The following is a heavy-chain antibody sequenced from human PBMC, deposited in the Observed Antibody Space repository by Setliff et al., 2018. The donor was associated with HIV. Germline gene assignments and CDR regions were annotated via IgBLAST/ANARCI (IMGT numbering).Heavy chain of an antibody. CDR3: AREVVPTSEYHTFDS. CDR2: ISGYNSDT. D-gene: IGHD6-6*01. CDR1: GYTFTNYG. V-gene: IGHV1-18*04. J-gene: IGHJ4*02. Sequence: AASVKVSCKASGYTFTNYGISWLRQAPGQGLEWMGWISGYNSDTKYAEKAQGRVTMTTDTSTGTAYMELRSLRSDDTAVYYCAREVVPTSEYHTFDSWGQGSLVTVSS.